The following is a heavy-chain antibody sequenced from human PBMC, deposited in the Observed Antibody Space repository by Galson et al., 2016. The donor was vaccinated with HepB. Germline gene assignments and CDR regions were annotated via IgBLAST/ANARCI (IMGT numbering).Heavy chain of an antibody. J-gene: IGHJ4*02. CDR3: AREAERWNYLDY. Sequence: SLRLSCAASGNIFRTYPMHWVRQAPGKGLEWVAVISSDGSNEWYADSVKGRFTISRDNSQNTLSLQMSSLRPEDTAAYYCAREAERWNYLDYWGQGALVTVSS. CDR1: GNIFRTYP. D-gene: IGHD5-24*01. CDR2: ISSDGSNE. V-gene: IGHV3-30*04.